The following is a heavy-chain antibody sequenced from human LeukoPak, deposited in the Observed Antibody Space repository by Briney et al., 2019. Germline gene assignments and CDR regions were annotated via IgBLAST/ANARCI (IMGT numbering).Heavy chain of an antibody. V-gene: IGHV4-30-2*01. J-gene: IGHJ4*02. D-gene: IGHD3-3*01. CDR3: ARGVEGSPGLFDY. Sequence: SQTLSLTCAVSGGSISSGGYSGSWIRQPPGKGLQWIGYIYHSGSTYYNPSLKSRVTISVDRAKTQFSLKLSSVTAADTAVYYCARGVEGSPGLFDYWGQGTLVTASS. CDR2: IYHSGST. CDR1: GGSISSGGYS.